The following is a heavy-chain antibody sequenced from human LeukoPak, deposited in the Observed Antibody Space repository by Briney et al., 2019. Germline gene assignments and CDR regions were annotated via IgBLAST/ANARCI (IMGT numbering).Heavy chain of an antibody. V-gene: IGHV3-30*02. Sequence: GGSLRLSCAASGFTFSSYGMHWVRQAPGKGLEWVSFIRCDGSNKHYADSVKGRFTISRDNSKNTLYLQMNSLRAEDTAVYYCAKVGMVTTTPGYFDYWGQGTLVSVSS. D-gene: IGHD4-17*01. CDR1: GFTFSSYG. CDR2: IRCDGSNK. CDR3: AKVGMVTTTPGYFDY. J-gene: IGHJ4*02.